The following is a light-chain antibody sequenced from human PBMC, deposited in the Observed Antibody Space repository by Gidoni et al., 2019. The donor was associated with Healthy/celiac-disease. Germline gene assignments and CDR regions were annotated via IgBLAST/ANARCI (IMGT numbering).Light chain of an antibody. V-gene: IGKV1-5*01. J-gene: IGKJ4*01. CDR3: QQYNSYHLT. CDR1: HSISSW. CDR2: DAS. Sequence: DIQMTQSPSTLSASVGDRVTITCRASHSISSWLAWYQQKPGKAPKLLIYDASSLERGVPSRFSGSGSGTEFTLTISSLQPDDFATYYCQQYNSYHLTFGGGTKVEIK.